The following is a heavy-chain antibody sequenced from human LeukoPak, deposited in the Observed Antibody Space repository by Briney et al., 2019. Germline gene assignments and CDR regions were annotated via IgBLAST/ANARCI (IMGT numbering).Heavy chain of an antibody. V-gene: IGHV4-39*07. CDR3: ARSRDSGIFSYYFDY. CDR1: GGSISSSSYY. Sequence: SETLSLTCTVSGGSISSSSYYWGWIRQPPGKGLEWIGSIYYSGSTYYNPSLKSRVTISVDTSKNQFSLKLSSVTAADTAVYYCARSRDSGIFSYYFDYWGQGTLVTVSS. J-gene: IGHJ4*02. CDR2: IYYSGST. D-gene: IGHD3-10*01.